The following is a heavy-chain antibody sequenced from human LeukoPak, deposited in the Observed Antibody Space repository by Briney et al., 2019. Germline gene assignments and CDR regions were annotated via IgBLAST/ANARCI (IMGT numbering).Heavy chain of an antibody. Sequence: GGSLRLSCAASGFTFSSYAMRWVRQAPGKGLEWVAVISYDGSNKYYADSVKGRFTISRDNSKNSLYLQMNSLRAEDTAVYYCAKDQVNMIVVVLWYFDLWGRGTLVTVSS. CDR3: AKDQVNMIVVVLWYFDL. D-gene: IGHD3-22*01. CDR1: GFTFSSYA. V-gene: IGHV3-30-3*01. J-gene: IGHJ2*01. CDR2: ISYDGSNK.